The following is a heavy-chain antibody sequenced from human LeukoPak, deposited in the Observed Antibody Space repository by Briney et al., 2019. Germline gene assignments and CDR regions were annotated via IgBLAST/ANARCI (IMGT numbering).Heavy chain of an antibody. Sequence: GGSLRLSCAASGFTFSSYAMHWVRQAPGKGLEWVAVISYDGSNKYYADSVKGRFTISRDNSKNTLYLQMNSLRAEDTAVYYCAVSSGIAVAGTLLDYWGQGTLVTVSS. CDR2: ISYDGSNK. V-gene: IGHV3-30*04. J-gene: IGHJ4*02. CDR3: AVSSGIAVAGTLLDY. CDR1: GFTFSSYA. D-gene: IGHD6-19*01.